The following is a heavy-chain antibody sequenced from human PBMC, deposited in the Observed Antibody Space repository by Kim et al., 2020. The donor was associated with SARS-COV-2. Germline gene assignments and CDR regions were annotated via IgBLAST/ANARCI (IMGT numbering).Heavy chain of an antibody. CDR3: ARDAGSYYYYSMDV. V-gene: IGHV3-30*07. D-gene: IGHD2-15*01. J-gene: IGHJ6*02. Sequence: YADSVKGRFTISRKNSRNTVHLQMNSLRVEDTAVYYCARDAGSYYYYSMDVWGPGTTVTVSS.